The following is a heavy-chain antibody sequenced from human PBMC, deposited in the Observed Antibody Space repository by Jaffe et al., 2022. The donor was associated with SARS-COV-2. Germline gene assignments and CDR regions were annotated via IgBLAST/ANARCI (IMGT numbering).Heavy chain of an antibody. CDR2: INHSGST. V-gene: IGHV4-34*01. CDR3: ARGPTTPETFDI. J-gene: IGHJ3*02. D-gene: IGHD4-17*01. Sequence: QVQLQQWGAGLLKPSETLSLTCAVYGGSFSGYYWSWIRQPPGKGLEWIGEINHSGSTNYNPSLKSRVTISVDTSKNQFSLKLSSVTAADTAVYYCARGPTTPETFDIWGQGTMVTVSS. CDR1: GGSFSGYY.